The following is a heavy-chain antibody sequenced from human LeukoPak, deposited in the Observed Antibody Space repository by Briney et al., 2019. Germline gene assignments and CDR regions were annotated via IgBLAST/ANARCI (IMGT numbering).Heavy chain of an antibody. D-gene: IGHD3-16*02. J-gene: IGHJ4*02. CDR2: INSDESTI. CDR3: ARGILGELSPYDY. CDR1: GFSFSNYW. Sequence: GGSLRLSCAASGFSFSNYWMHWVRQAPGKGLVWVSRINSDESTISYADSVKGRFTISRDNAKNTLYLQVNSLRAEDTAVYFCARGILGELSPYDYWGQGTLVTVSS. V-gene: IGHV3-74*01.